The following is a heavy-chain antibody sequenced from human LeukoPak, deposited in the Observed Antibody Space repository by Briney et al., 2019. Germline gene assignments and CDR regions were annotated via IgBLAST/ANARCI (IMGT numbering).Heavy chain of an antibody. D-gene: IGHD6-13*01. V-gene: IGHV3-9*01. CDR2: ISWNSGSI. Sequence: GGSLRLSCAAPGFTFSSYGMHWVRQAPGKGLEWVSGISWNSGSIGYADSVKGRFTISRDNAKNSLYLQMNSLRAEDTALYYCAKDIGYSSSETFDYWGQGTLVTVSS. J-gene: IGHJ4*02. CDR3: AKDIGYSSSETFDY. CDR1: GFTFSSYG.